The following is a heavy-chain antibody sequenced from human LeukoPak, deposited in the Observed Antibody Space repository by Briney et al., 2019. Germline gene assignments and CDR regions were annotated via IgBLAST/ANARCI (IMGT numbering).Heavy chain of an antibody. V-gene: IGHV4-38-2*02. Sequence: SETLSLTCTVSGYSISSGFYWGWIRQPPGKGLEWIGTIHRGGSTNHNPSLKSRVTISVDTSKNQFSLNLSSVTVADTAIYYCARVYIYGRSYFDYWGQGTLVTVSS. CDR2: IHRGGST. CDR1: GYSISSGFY. CDR3: ARVYIYGRSYFDY. D-gene: IGHD5-18*01. J-gene: IGHJ4*02.